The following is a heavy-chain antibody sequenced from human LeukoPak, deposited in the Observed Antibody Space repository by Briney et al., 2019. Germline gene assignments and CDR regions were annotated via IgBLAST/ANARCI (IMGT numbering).Heavy chain of an antibody. Sequence: GGSLRLPCAASGFTFSGSAMHWVRQASGKGLEWVGRIRSKANSYATAYAASVKGRFTISRDDSKNTAYLQMNSLKTEDTAVYYCTAFVWFGELLLNYWGQGTLVTVSS. D-gene: IGHD3-10*01. V-gene: IGHV3-73*01. CDR1: GFTFSGSA. CDR3: TAFVWFGELLLNY. J-gene: IGHJ4*02. CDR2: IRSKANSYAT.